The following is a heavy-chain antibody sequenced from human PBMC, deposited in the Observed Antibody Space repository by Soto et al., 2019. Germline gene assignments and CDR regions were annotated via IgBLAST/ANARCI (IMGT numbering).Heavy chain of an antibody. CDR3: ARGRKYYDIFTGYVR. J-gene: IGHJ4*02. Sequence: TLSIPCTVSGGTTSSSYYCCSWSRQPPGKGLDWMGYINHSGSTNYNPSLKSRVTISVDTSKNQFSLKLSSVTSAYTAVYYCARGRKYYDIFTGYVRWGQGTLAPVSS. CDR1: GGTTSSSYYC. D-gene: IGHD3-9*01. CDR2: INHSGST. V-gene: IGHV4-30-4*01.